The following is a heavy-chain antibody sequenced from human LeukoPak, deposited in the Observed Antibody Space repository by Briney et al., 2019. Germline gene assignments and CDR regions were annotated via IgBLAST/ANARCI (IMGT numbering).Heavy chain of an antibody. Sequence: WVKVSFKAAGGTFSSCAIRWVRQAPAQGLEWMGGIIPICGTANYPQKVHGRVTITADESTSTAYLELSSTRSEDTAVYYCARGNYGSGSYYKFDYWGQGTLVTVSS. V-gene: IGHV1-69*01. CDR2: IIPICGTA. CDR1: GGTFSSCA. CDR3: ARGNYGSGSYYKFDY. J-gene: IGHJ4*02. D-gene: IGHD3-10*01.